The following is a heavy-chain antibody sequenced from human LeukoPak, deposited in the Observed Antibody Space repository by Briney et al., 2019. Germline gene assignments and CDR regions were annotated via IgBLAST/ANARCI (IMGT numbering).Heavy chain of an antibody. CDR3: AMYHYDSSGPYVGAFDI. CDR2: MNPNSGHT. Sequence: ASVKVSCKASGYTFTSLDVNWLRQATGQGLEWLGWMNPNSGHTGFAQKFQGRVTMTRDTSISTAYMELSSLRSEDTAMYYCAMYHYDSSGPYVGAFDIWGQGTMVTVSS. D-gene: IGHD3-22*01. CDR1: GYTFTSLD. V-gene: IGHV1-8*01. J-gene: IGHJ3*02.